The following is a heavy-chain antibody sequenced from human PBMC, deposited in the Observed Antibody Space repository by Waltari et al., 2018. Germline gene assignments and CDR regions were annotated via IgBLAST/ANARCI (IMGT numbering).Heavy chain of an antibody. CDR2: ITGSGDNT. CDR1: GFTFSSYA. D-gene: IGHD1-26*01. V-gene: IGHV3-23*01. J-gene: IGHJ4*02. Sequence: DVQVLESGGGLVQPGGSLRLSCTVSGFTFSSYAMTWVRQGPGKGLEWVAAITGSGDNTWHADSVRGRLTISRDNSKNSLYLQMNSLRAEDTAVYYCVKGSESGRPYFFDYWGQGALVTVSS. CDR3: VKGSESGRPYFFDY.